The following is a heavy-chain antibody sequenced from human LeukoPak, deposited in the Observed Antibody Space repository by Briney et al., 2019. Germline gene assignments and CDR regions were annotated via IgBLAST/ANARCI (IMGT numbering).Heavy chain of an antibody. J-gene: IGHJ4*02. D-gene: IGHD6-13*01. CDR3: ARIYAAAGALYYFDY. V-gene: IGHV4-39*07. Sequence: SETLSLTCTVSGGSISSSSYYWGWIRQPPGKGLEWIGSIYYSGSTYYNPSLKSRVTISVDTSKNQFSLKLSSVTPAATAVYYCARIYAAAGALYYFDYWGQGTLVTVSS. CDR1: GGSISSSSYY. CDR2: IYYSGST.